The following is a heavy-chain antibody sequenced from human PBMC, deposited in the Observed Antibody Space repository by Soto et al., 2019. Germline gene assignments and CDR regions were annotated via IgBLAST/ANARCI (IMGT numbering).Heavy chain of an antibody. V-gene: IGHV4-39*01. CDR1: GGSISSSTYY. CDR3: ARRSSSSLGSLFDP. CDR2: MYYTGNK. J-gene: IGHJ5*02. D-gene: IGHD6-6*01. Sequence: PSETLSLTCTGSGGSISSSTYYWDWIRQPPGKGLEWIGAMYYTGNKNYNPSLESRVTMSVDTSKNQFSLKLSSVTPTDTAVYYCARRSSSSLGSLFDPWGRGILVPVSS.